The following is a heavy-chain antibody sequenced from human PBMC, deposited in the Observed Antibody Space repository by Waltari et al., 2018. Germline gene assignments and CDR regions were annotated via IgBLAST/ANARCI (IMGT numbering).Heavy chain of an antibody. CDR1: GFTFEDQP. CDR2: ISWNGENV. CDR3: ARKIRTYYVVAFDL. V-gene: IGHV3-9*01. J-gene: IGHJ3*01. Sequence: EEQLVESGGGLEQPGRSLRLSCAASGFTFEDQPMHWVRQAPGKGLEWVSSISWNGENVAYADSVKGRYTISRDNAKKSLFLQMNSVRPEDTALYYCARKIRTYYVVAFDLWGQGTMVLVSS. D-gene: IGHD1-26*01.